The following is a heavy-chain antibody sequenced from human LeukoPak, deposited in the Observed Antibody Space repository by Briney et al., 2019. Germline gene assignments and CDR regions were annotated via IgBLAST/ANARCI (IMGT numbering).Heavy chain of an antibody. CDR3: ARDLGITMVRGVSWYFDL. V-gene: IGHV4-30-4*08. D-gene: IGHD3-10*01. CDR1: GGSISSGDYY. J-gene: IGHJ2*01. Sequence: SQTLSLTCTVSGGSISSGDYYWSWIRQPPGKGLEWIGYIYYSGSTYYNPSLKSRVTISVDTSKNQFSLKLSSVTAADTAVYYCARDLGITMVRGVSWYFDLWGRGTLVTVSS. CDR2: IYYSGST.